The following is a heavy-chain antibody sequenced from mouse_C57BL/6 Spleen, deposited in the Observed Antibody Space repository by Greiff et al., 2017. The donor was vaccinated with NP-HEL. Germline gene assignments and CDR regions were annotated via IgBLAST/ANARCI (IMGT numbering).Heavy chain of an antibody. CDR3: ASGGYYGNFFDY. V-gene: IGHV1-82*01. Sequence: VQLQQSGPELVKPGASVKISCKASGYAFSSSWMNWVKQRPGKGREWIGRSYPGDGDTNYNGKFKGKATLTADKSSSTAYMQLSSLTSEDSAVYFCASGGYYGNFFDYWGQGTTLTVSS. CDR1: GYAFSSSW. D-gene: IGHD2-1*01. J-gene: IGHJ2*01. CDR2: SYPGDGDT.